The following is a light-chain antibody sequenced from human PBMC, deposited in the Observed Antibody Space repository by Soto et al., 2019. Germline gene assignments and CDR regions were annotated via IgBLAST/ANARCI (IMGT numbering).Light chain of an antibody. CDR3: QQYNSYSRT. CDR1: QSISSW. V-gene: IGKV1-5*01. Sequence: DIQMTQSPSTLSASVGDRVTITCRASQSISSWLAWYQQKPGKAPKLLIYDASSLESGVPSRFSGSESGTEFTLTISSLQTDDFATYDCQQYNSYSRTFGQGTKLEIK. CDR2: DAS. J-gene: IGKJ2*01.